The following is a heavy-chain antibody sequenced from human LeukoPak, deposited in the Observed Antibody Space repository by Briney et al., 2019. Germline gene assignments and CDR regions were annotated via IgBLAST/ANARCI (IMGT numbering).Heavy chain of an antibody. D-gene: IGHD3-9*01. V-gene: IGHV4-59*01. CDR1: GGSISYYY. CDR3: ARGGTYNDILSFDP. Sequence: SETLSLTCTVCGGSISYYYWTWLRQSPGKGLDWIGQIYYTGSTYYNPSLKRRVTISVDTSRNQFSLNLTSVTAADTAVYYCARGGTYNDILSFDPWGQGTLVTVSS. CDR2: IYYTGST. J-gene: IGHJ5*02.